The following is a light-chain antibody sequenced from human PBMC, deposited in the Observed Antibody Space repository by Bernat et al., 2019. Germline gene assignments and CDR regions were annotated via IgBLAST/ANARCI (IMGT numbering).Light chain of an antibody. CDR2: EVN. CDR1: SSDVGAYNH. V-gene: IGLV2-8*01. J-gene: IGLJ3*02. Sequence: QSALTQPPSASGSLGQLVTISCTGTSSDVGAYNHVSWYQQHPGKAPKVLIYEVNKRPSGVPDRFSGSKSGNTASLTVSGLQAEDEADYHCTSQGGSNSFWVFGGGTKLTVL. CDR3: TSQGGSNSFWV.